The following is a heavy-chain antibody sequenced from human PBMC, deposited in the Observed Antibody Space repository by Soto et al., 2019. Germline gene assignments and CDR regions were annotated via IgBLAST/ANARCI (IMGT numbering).Heavy chain of an antibody. J-gene: IGHJ4*02. CDR1: GFSFSDCG. CDR3: VKGSEVARQELDY. CDR2: ISSDGSDK. D-gene: IGHD2-15*01. Sequence: QVQLVESGGGVVQPGRSLRLSCAASGFSFSDCGMHWVRQAPGKGLEWVAAISSDGSDKYYSESVKGRFTISRYNSRNTLFLQMNSLRVGDTAVYYCVKGSEVARQELDYWGQGTLVTVSS. V-gene: IGHV3-30*18.